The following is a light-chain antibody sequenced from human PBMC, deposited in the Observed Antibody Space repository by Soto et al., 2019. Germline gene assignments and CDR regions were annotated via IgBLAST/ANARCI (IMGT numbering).Light chain of an antibody. J-gene: IGKJ1*01. Sequence: DIHMTRSPSTLSGSLGDRGTITLLANQATITWLPWYQQKPGKAPKPLIYKASTLTSGVPSRFSGSGSGTEFALHISSLQPDDFATYYCQHYNSYSEAFRQGTKVDI. V-gene: IGKV1-5*03. CDR2: KAS. CDR1: QATITW. CDR3: QHYNSYSEA.